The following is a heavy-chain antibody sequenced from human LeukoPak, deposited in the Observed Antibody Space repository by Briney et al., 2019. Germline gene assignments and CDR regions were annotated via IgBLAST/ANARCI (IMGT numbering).Heavy chain of an antibody. D-gene: IGHD2-2*01. CDR2: INHSGST. CDR1: GGSFSGYY. V-gene: IGHV4-34*01. J-gene: IGHJ6*03. Sequence: SETLSLTCAVYGGSFSGYYWSWIRQPPGKGLEWNGEINHSGSTNYNPSLKSRVTISVDPSKTQFSLKLSSVTAADTAVYYCARRRCSSTSCYRGYYYYYMDVWGKGTTVTVSS. CDR3: ARRRCSSTSCYRGYYYYYMDV.